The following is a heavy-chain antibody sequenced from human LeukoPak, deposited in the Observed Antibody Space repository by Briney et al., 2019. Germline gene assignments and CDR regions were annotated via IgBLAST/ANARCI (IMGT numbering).Heavy chain of an antibody. CDR3: AKGFDSTGFYLDS. J-gene: IGHJ4*02. V-gene: IGHV3-30*02. CDR2: IRYDGSNK. Sequence: SGGSLRLSCAASGFTFSSYGMHWVRQAPGKGLEWVAFIRYDGSNKYYADSVKGRFTISRDNSKSTLYLQMNSLRTEDTAVYYCAKGFDSTGFYLDSWGQGTLVTVSS. D-gene: IGHD3-22*01. CDR1: GFTFSSYG.